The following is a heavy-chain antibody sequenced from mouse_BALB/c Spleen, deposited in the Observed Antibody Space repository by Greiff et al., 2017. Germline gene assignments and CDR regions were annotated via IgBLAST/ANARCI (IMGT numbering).Heavy chain of an antibody. Sequence: EVKLVESGPGLVKPSQSLSLTCTVTGYSITSDYAWNWIRQFPGNKLEWMGYISYSGSTSYNPSLKSRISITRDTSKNQFFLQLNSVTTEDTATYYCARAADYYGSRDYWGQGTTLTVSS. CDR3: ARAADYYGSRDY. V-gene: IGHV3-2*02. J-gene: IGHJ2*01. CDR2: ISYSGST. D-gene: IGHD1-1*01. CDR1: GYSITSDYA.